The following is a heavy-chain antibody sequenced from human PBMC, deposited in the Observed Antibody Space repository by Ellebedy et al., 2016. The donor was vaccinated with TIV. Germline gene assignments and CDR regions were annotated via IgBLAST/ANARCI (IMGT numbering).Heavy chain of an antibody. CDR2: IYYSGST. Sequence: SETLSLXXTVSGGSISSGDYYWSWIRQPPGKGLEWIGYIYYSGSTYYNPSLKSRVTISVDTSKNQFSLKLSSVTAADTAVYYCARGGNFDYYGSGSPNDGIDYWGQGTLVTVSS. CDR3: ARGGNFDYYGSGSPNDGIDY. J-gene: IGHJ4*02. V-gene: IGHV4-30-4*01. D-gene: IGHD3-10*01. CDR1: GGSISSGDYY.